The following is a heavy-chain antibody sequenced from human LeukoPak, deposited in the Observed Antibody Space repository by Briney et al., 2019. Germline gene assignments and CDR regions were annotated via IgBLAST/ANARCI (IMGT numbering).Heavy chain of an antibody. Sequence: GGSLGLSCAASGFTFSSYSMNWVRQAPGKGLEWVSSISSSSSYIYYADSVKGRFTISRDNAKNSLYLQMNSLRAEDTAVYYCALGGTSGYNPLGYWGQGTLVTVSS. J-gene: IGHJ4*02. CDR3: ALGGTSGYNPLGY. D-gene: IGHD5-12*01. V-gene: IGHV3-21*01. CDR1: GFTFSSYS. CDR2: ISSSSSYI.